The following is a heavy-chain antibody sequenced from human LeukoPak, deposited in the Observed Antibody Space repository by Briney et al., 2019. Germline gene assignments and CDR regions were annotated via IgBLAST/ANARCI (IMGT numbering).Heavy chain of an antibody. CDR3: ARAPRQLWSLYYFDY. CDR1: GGSFSGYY. D-gene: IGHD5-18*01. V-gene: IGHV4-34*01. CDR2: INHSGST. J-gene: IGHJ4*02. Sequence: PSETLSLTCAVYGGSFSGYYWSWIRQPPGKGLEWIGEINHSGSTNYNPSLKSRVTISVDTSKNQFSLKLSSVTAADTAVYYCARAPRQLWSLYYFDYWGQGTLVTVSS.